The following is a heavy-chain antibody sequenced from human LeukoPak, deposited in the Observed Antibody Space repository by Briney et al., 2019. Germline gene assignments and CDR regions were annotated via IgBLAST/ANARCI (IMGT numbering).Heavy chain of an antibody. Sequence: GGSLRLSXAASGFTFSGYGMHWVRQAPGKGLEWVAFIRYDGSNKYYADSVKGRFTISRDNSKNTLYLQMNSLRAEDTAVYYCAKVTVSTSDIHYFDYWGQGTLVTVSS. CDR2: IRYDGSNK. CDR1: GFTFSGYG. D-gene: IGHD2-2*01. V-gene: IGHV3-30*02. J-gene: IGHJ4*02. CDR3: AKVTVSTSDIHYFDY.